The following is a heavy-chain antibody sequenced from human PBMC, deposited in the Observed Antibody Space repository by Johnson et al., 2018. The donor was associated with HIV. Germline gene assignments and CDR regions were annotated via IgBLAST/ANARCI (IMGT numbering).Heavy chain of an antibody. CDR1: GFTFSSYA. CDR3: ARDGGYSYGDAFDI. CDR2: ISYDGSNK. D-gene: IGHD5-18*01. Sequence: QEQLVESGGGVVQPGRSPRLSCAASGFTFSSYAMHWVRQAPGKGLEWVAVISYDGSNKYYADSVKGRFTISRDNSKNTLYLQMNSLRAEDTAVYYCARDGGYSYGDAFDIWGQGTMVTVSS. V-gene: IGHV3-30-3*01. J-gene: IGHJ3*02.